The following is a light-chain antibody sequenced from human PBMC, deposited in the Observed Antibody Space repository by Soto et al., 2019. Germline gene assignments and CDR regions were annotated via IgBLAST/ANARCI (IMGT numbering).Light chain of an antibody. V-gene: IGLV1-47*01. Sequence: QSVLTKPASASRTPGQRVTISCSGGISNIGSNPVYWHQHLPGTAPKLLVYRNNQRPSGVPDRFSDSKSGTSAFLAISGLRSEDDADYYCAAWDDRLSAYVFGTGTKVTVL. J-gene: IGLJ1*01. CDR2: RNN. CDR3: AAWDDRLSAYV. CDR1: ISNIGSNP.